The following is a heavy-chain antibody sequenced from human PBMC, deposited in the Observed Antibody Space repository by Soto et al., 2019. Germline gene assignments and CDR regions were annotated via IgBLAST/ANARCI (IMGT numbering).Heavy chain of an antibody. D-gene: IGHD3-10*01. V-gene: IGHV4-59*01. CDR3: ARGIAHYYGSGSYYTDY. CDR2: IYYSGST. Sequence: PSETLSLTCTVSGGSISSYYSILIRQPPGKGLEWIGYIYYSGSTDYNPSLKSRVTISVDTSKNQFSLKLSSVTAADTAVYYCARGIAHYYGSGSYYTDYWGQGTLVTVSS. J-gene: IGHJ4*02. CDR1: GGSISSYY.